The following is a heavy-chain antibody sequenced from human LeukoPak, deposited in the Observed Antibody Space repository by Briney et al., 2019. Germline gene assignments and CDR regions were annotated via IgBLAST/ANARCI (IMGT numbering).Heavy chain of an antibody. J-gene: IGHJ5*02. CDR3: ARRRPFHGAGWFDP. CDR2: IYHSGST. V-gene: IGHV4-38-2*02. Sequence: SETLSLTCTVSGYSISSGYYWGWIRQPPGKGLEWIGSIYHSGSTYYNPSLKSRVTISVDTSKNQFSLKLSSVTAADTAVYYCARRRPFHGAGWFDPWGQGTLVTVSS. D-gene: IGHD3-10*01. CDR1: GYSISSGYY.